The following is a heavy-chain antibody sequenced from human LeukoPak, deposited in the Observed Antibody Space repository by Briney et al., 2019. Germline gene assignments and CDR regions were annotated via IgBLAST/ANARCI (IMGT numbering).Heavy chain of an antibody. J-gene: IGHJ4*02. CDR3: ARGGGSFDY. V-gene: IGHV4-34*01. CDR1: GGSFSGYY. D-gene: IGHD3-16*01. Sequence: SETLSLTCAVYGGSFSGYYWSWIRQPPGKGLEWIGEINHSGSTNYNPSLKSRVTISVDTSKNQFSLKLSPVTAADTAVYYCARGGGSFDYWGQGTLVTVSS. CDR2: INHSGST.